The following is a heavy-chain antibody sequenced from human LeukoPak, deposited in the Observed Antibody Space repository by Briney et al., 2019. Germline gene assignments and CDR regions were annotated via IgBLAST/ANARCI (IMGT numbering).Heavy chain of an antibody. CDR3: ARDLGVYSSGPPDGMDV. V-gene: IGHV3-30-3*01. J-gene: IGHJ6*02. D-gene: IGHD6-19*01. Sequence: PGGSLRLSCAASGFTFSSYAMHWVRQAPGKGLEWVAVISYDGSNKYYADSVKGRFTISRDNSKNTLYLQMNSLRAEDTAVYYCARDLGVYSSGPPDGMDVWGQGTTVTVSS. CDR2: ISYDGSNK. CDR1: GFTFSSYA.